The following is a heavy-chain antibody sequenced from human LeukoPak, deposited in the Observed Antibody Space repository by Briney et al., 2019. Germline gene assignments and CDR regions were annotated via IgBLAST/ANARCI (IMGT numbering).Heavy chain of an antibody. Sequence: ASVKVSCKASGYTLTSYGINWVRQAPGQGLEWMGWISAYNGNTNYAQKLQGRVTMTTDTSTSTAYMELRSLRSDDTAVYYCASTHVDTAMVPYYMDVWGKGTTVTVSS. CDR3: ASTHVDTAMVPYYMDV. D-gene: IGHD5-18*01. CDR2: ISAYNGNT. J-gene: IGHJ6*03. V-gene: IGHV1-18*01. CDR1: GYTLTSYG.